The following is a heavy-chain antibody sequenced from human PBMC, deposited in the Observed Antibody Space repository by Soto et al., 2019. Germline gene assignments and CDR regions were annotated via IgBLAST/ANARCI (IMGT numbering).Heavy chain of an antibody. Sequence: QVQLVQSGAEVKKPGASVKVSCKASGYTFTSYGISWVRQAPGQGLEWMGWISAYNGNTNYAQKLQGRVTMTTDTSTSTAYMELRSLRSDDTAVYYCARVMPATVAVADGWFDPWGQGTLVTVSS. V-gene: IGHV1-18*01. D-gene: IGHD6-19*01. CDR3: ARVMPATVAVADGWFDP. J-gene: IGHJ5*02. CDR2: ISAYNGNT. CDR1: GYTFTSYG.